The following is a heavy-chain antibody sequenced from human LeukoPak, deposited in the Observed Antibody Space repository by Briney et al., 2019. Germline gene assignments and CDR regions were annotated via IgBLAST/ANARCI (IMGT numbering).Heavy chain of an antibody. D-gene: IGHD3-3*01. CDR2: IYYSGST. CDR3: ARGRYYDFWSGKSNWFDP. Sequence: PSETLSLTCTVSGGSINGYYWTWIRQPPGKGLEWIGYIYYSGSTNYNPSLKSRVTISVDTSKNRFSLKLSSVTAADTAVYYCARGRYYDFWSGKSNWFDPWGQGTLVTVSS. J-gene: IGHJ5*02. CDR1: GGSINGYY. V-gene: IGHV4-59*01.